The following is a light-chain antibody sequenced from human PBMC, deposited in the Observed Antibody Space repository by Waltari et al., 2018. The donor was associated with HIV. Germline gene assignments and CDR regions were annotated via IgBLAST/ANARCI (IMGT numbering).Light chain of an antibody. CDR1: RRDVGSSNI. Sequence: QSALTQRAFVSGSPGQSITIPCTGNRRDVGSSNIVSWYQQHPGKAPKLMIYEVSKRPSGVSNRFSGSKSGNTASLTISGLQAEDEADYYCCSYAGSSTPYVFGTGTKVTVL. CDR2: EVS. CDR3: CSYAGSSTPYV. V-gene: IGLV2-23*02. J-gene: IGLJ1*01.